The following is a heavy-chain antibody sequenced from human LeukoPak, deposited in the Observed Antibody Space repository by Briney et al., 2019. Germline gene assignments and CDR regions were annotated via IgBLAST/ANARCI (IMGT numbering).Heavy chain of an antibody. CDR3: AKGRLRSGYYFDAFDI. J-gene: IGHJ3*02. CDR1: GFSFSSYS. D-gene: IGHD3-22*01. Sequence: GGSLRLSCAASGFSFSSYSMNWVRQAPGKGLEWVASISSSGSYINYADSVKGRFTISRDNAKNSLYLQMNSPRAEDTAVYYCAKGRLRSGYYFDAFDIWGQGTMVTVSS. V-gene: IGHV3-21*04. CDR2: ISSSGSYI.